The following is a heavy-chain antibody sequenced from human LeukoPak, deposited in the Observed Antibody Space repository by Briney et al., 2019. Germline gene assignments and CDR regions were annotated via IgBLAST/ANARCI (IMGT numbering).Heavy chain of an antibody. CDR3: ARTGLCSSTSCYEIDAFDI. CDR2: INAGNGNT. V-gene: IGHV1-3*01. J-gene: IGHJ3*02. CDR1: GYTFTSYA. D-gene: IGHD2-2*01. Sequence: ASVKVCCKSSGYTFTSYAMHWVRQAPGQRLEWMGWINAGNGNTKYSQKFQGRVTITRGTSASTAYMELSSLRSEDTAVYYCARTGLCSSTSCYEIDAFDIWGQGTMVTVSS.